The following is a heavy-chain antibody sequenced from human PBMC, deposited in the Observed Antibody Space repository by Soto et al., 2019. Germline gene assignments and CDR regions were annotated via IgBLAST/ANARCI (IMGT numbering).Heavy chain of an antibody. D-gene: IGHD3-16*01. V-gene: IGHV2-5*02. Sequence: QITLKESGPTLVKPTQPLTLTCSLSGFSLTSAGAGVGWNRQPPVKALEWLSLFYWDDDKRYSRSLKTRIHITNDASKHQVVLTMTTIDPDDTATYFSALSRWGQAYFDSGGQGTLVHVS. J-gene: IGHJ4*02. CDR3: ALSRWGQAYFDS. CDR2: FYWDDDK. CDR1: GFSLTSAGAG.